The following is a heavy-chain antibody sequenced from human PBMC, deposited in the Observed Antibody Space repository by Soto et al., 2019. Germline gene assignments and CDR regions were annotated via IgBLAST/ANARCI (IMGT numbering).Heavy chain of an antibody. D-gene: IGHD6-13*01. V-gene: IGHV2-26*01. CDR1: GFSLKNASVG. CDR2: IFSNDEK. Sequence: QVTLKESGPVLVKPTETLTLTCNVSGFSLKNASVGMTWIRQPPGKALEWLSVIFSNDEKSSSTSLKSRLSISRNTSKSQVVLTMSNLDPLDTDTYFCARTWQQLNYSAMDDWGQGTKVTVSS. J-gene: IGHJ6*02. CDR3: ARTWQQLNYSAMDD.